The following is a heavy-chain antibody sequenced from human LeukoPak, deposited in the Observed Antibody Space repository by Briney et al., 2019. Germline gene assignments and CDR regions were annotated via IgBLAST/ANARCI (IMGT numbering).Heavy chain of an antibody. CDR1: GFTFSSYW. D-gene: IGHD3-9*01. CDR3: ARTGRIRYFDWLHSSYYFDY. V-gene: IGHV3-7*01. J-gene: IGHJ4*02. Sequence: PGGSLRLSCAASGFTFSSYWMSWVRQAPGKGLEWVANIKQDGSEKYYVDSVKGRFTISRDNAKNSLYLQMNSLRAEDTAVYYCARTGRIRYFDWLHSSYYFDYWGQETLVTVSS. CDR2: IKQDGSEK.